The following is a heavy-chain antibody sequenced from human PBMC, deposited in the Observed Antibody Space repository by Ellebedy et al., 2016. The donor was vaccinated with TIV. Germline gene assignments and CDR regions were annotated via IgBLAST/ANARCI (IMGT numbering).Heavy chain of an antibody. Sequence: GSLRLXXAVYGGSFSGYYWSWIRQPPGKGLEWIGEINHSGSTNYNPSLKSRVTISVDTSKNQFSLKLSSVTAADTAVYYCARDHVMVGPYSYDKRVDYWGQGTLVTVSS. CDR2: INHSGST. J-gene: IGHJ4*02. CDR3: ARDHVMVGPYSYDKRVDY. CDR1: GGSFSGYY. V-gene: IGHV4-34*01. D-gene: IGHD5-18*01.